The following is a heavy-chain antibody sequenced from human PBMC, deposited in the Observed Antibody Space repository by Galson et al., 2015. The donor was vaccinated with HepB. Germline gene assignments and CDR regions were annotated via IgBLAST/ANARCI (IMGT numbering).Heavy chain of an antibody. J-gene: IGHJ3*02. CDR2: VSAYNGNT. CDR1: GYTFTSYG. CDR3: ARDTAMRTIFGVVTLPTTDAFEI. V-gene: IGHV1-18*04. D-gene: IGHD3-3*01. Sequence: SVKVSCKASGYTFTSYGISWVRQAPGQGLEWMGWVSAYNGNTNYAQKLQGRVTMTTDTSTSTAYMELRSLRSDDTAVYYCARDTAMRTIFGVVTLPTTDAFEIWGQGTMFTVSS.